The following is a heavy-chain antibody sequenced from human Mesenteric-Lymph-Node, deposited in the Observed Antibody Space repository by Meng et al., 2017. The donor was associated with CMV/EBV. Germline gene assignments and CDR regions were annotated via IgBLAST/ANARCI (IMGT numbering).Heavy chain of an antibody. V-gene: IGHV4-31*11. CDR3: AFYQLLARWFDP. J-gene: IGHJ5*02. CDR1: GGSISSSGYY. CDR2: IYYSGST. Sequence: CAVSGGSISSSGYYWSWIRQHPGKGLEWIGYIYYSGSTYYNPSLKSRVTISVDTSKNQFSLKLSSVTAADTAVYYCAFYQLLARWFDPWGQGTLVTVSS. D-gene: IGHD2-2*01.